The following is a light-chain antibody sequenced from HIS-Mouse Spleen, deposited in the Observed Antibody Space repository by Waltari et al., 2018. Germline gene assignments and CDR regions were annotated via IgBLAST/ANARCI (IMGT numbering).Light chain of an antibody. CDR2: EDS. J-gene: IGLJ2*01. Sequence: SYELTQPPSVSVSPGKTARINCSGEVLPKKYAYWYQQKSGQPPVLVIYEDSKRPSGIHERFSGSSSGTMATLTISGAQVEDEADYYCYSTDSSGNHRVFGGGTKLTVL. V-gene: IGLV3-10*01. CDR3: YSTDSSGNHRV. CDR1: VLPKKY.